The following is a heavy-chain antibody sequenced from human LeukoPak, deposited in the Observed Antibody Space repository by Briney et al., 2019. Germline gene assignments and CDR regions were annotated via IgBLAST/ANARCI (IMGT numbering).Heavy chain of an antibody. CDR3: VKDPRTPGDAFDI. Sequence: TGGSLRLSCEVSGFTFSNFWMSWVRQAPGKGLEWVSVISGSGGNTYYADSVKGRFTISRDNSKNTLYLQMSSLRAEDTAVYYCVKDPRTPGDAFDIWGQGTMVTVSS. V-gene: IGHV3-23*01. CDR1: GFTFSNFW. CDR2: ISGSGGNT. J-gene: IGHJ3*02.